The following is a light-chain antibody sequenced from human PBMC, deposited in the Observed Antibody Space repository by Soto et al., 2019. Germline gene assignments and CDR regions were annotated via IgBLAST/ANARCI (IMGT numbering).Light chain of an antibody. CDR1: QSVSSN. CDR2: GAS. CDR3: QQRSNWPIT. J-gene: IGKJ5*01. Sequence: IGRAQSTATLYVSSGERATLSCRASQSVSSNLAWYQQKPGQAPRLLIYGASTRATGIPARFSGSGSGTDFTLTISSLEPEDFAVYYCQQRSNWPITCGQGTDWRL. V-gene: IGKV3-15*01.